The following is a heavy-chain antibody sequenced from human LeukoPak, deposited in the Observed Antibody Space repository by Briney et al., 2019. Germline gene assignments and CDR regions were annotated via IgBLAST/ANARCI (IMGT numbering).Heavy chain of an antibody. CDR2: IYYSGTT. CDR1: GGSISPLY. Sequence: SETLSLTCTVSGGSISPLYWGWIRQPPGKGLEFIGYIYYSGTTNYNPSLRSRVTLSVDTSKNQFSLRLSSVTAADTAVYYCARGGVAAKYYFDYWGPGTLVTVSS. V-gene: IGHV4-59*11. CDR3: ARGGVAAKYYFDY. D-gene: IGHD3-10*01. J-gene: IGHJ4*02.